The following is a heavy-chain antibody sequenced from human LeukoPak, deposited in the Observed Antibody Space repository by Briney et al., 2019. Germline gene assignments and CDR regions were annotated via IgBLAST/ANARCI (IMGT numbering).Heavy chain of an antibody. CDR3: ARGVPAAIFRYNWFDP. Sequence: PSETLSLTCAVYGGSFSGYYWSWIRQPPGKGLGWIGEINHSGSTNYNPSLKSRVTISVDTSKNQFSLKLSSVTAADTAVYYCARGVPAAIFRYNWFDPWGQGTLVTVSS. CDR1: GGSFSGYY. J-gene: IGHJ5*02. D-gene: IGHD2-2*01. CDR2: INHSGST. V-gene: IGHV4-34*01.